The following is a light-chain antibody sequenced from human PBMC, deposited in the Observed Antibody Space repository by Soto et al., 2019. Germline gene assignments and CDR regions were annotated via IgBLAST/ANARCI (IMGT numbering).Light chain of an antibody. J-gene: IGKJ5*01. CDR1: QSVDSY. V-gene: IGKV3-11*01. CDR2: GAS. CDR3: KQRDSWPIT. Sequence: EIVLTQSPASLSLSPGERATLSCRASQSVDSYLVWYQQKPGQAPRLLIFGASNRATGIQARFSGSGSGTDFTLTIKSLEPDDFAVYYCKQRDSWPITFGQGTRLEIK.